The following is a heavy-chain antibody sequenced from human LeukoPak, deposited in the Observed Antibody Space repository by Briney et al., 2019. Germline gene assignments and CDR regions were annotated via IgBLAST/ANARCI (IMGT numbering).Heavy chain of an antibody. CDR2: IIPILGIA. Sequence: SVKVSCKASGGTFSSYAISWVRQAPGQGLEWMGRIIPILGIANYAQKFQGRVTITADKSTSTAYMELSSLRSEDTAVYYCASNPLTDIVVVPAAIGAFDIWGQGTMVTVSS. J-gene: IGHJ3*02. CDR1: GGTFSSYA. V-gene: IGHV1-69*04. CDR3: ASNPLTDIVVVPAAIGAFDI. D-gene: IGHD2-2*01.